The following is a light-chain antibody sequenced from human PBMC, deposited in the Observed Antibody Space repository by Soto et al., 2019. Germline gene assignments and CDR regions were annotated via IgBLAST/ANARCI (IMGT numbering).Light chain of an antibody. CDR2: EVA. CDR1: SSDVGGYNH. J-gene: IGLJ3*02. CDR3: ASYKITKTWV. Sequence: QSVLTQPASVTGSPGQSITISCTGTSSDVGGYNHVSWYQQHPGTAPKLILYEVANRPSGVSDRFSGSKSVNTASLTISGLQPEDEADYYCASYKITKTWVFGGGTKVTVL. V-gene: IGLV2-14*03.